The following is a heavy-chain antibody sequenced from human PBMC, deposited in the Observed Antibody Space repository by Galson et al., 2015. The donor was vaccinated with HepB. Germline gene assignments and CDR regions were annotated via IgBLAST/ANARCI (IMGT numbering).Heavy chain of an antibody. Sequence: SVKVSCKASGYTFTGYYTHWVRQAPGQRLEWMGWINPNSGGTNYAQKFQGRVTMTRDTSISTAYMELSRLRSDDTAVYYCARGPEWELLRGYFQHWGQGTLVTVSS. CDR1: GYTFTGYY. D-gene: IGHD1-26*01. CDR3: ARGPEWELLRGYFQH. J-gene: IGHJ1*01. V-gene: IGHV1-2*02. CDR2: INPNSGGT.